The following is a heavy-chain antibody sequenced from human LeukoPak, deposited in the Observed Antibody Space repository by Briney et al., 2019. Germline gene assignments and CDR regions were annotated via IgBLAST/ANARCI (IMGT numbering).Heavy chain of an antibody. CDR2: INHSGST. J-gene: IGHJ6*02. D-gene: IGHD3-16*02. V-gene: IGHV4-34*01. Sequence: SETLSLTCAVYAGSFSGYYWSWIRQPPGKGLEWIGEINHSGSTNYNPSLKSRVTISVDTSKNQFSLKLSSVTAADTAVYYCARGAELSSQPNYYYYGMDVWGQGTTVTVSS. CDR3: ARGAELSSQPNYYYYGMDV. CDR1: AGSFSGYY.